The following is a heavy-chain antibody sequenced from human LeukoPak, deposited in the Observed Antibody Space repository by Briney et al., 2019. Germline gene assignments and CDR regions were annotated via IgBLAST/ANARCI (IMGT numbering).Heavy chain of an antibody. CDR1: GFTVSSNY. CDR3: ARDRRGWFDP. V-gene: IGHV3-53*01. Sequence: TGGSLRLSCAASGFTVSSNYMSWVRQAPGKGLEWVSVIYSGGSTYYADSVKGRFTISRDNSKNTLYLQMNSLRAEDTAVHYCARDRRGWFDPWGQGTLVTVSS. J-gene: IGHJ5*02. CDR2: IYSGGST.